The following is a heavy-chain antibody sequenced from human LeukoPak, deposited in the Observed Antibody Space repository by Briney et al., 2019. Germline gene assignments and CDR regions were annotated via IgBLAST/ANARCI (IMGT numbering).Heavy chain of an antibody. V-gene: IGHV4-34*01. Sequence: SETLSLTCAVYGGSFSGYYWSWILQPPGKGLEWIGEINHSGSTNYNPSLKSRVTISVDTSKNQFSLKLSSVTAADTAVYYCARPRIQLWLHDAFDIWGQGTMVTVSS. CDR1: GGSFSGYY. CDR2: INHSGST. J-gene: IGHJ3*02. CDR3: ARPRIQLWLHDAFDI. D-gene: IGHD5-18*01.